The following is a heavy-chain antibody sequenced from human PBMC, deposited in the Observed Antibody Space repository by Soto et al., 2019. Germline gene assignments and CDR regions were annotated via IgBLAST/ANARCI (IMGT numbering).Heavy chain of an antibody. J-gene: IGHJ4*02. Sequence: QVQLVESGGDVVQPGRSLRLSCSASGFSLSSFGMHWVRQAPGKGLEWVAGMSHDGSFQFFADSVKGRFTISRDISKNTLYLQMTSLRAEDTAIYYCARDNNYYFDYWGQGTLVTVSS. CDR1: GFSLSSFG. V-gene: IGHV3-33*01. D-gene: IGHD1-1*01. CDR2: MSHDGSFQ. CDR3: ARDNNYYFDY.